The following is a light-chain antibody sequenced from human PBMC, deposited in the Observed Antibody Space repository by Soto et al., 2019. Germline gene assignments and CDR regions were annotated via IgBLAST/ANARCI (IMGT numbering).Light chain of an antibody. V-gene: IGKV1-12*01. CDR3: QQANSFPWT. Sequence: DIPMTQSPSSVSAPVGDRVTITCRASQGVGSWLAWYQQKPGKAPKLLIFAASSLQSGVPSRFIGSGSGTDFTLTISSLQPEDVASYYCQQANSFPWTFGQGTKLEIK. CDR2: AAS. CDR1: QGVGSW. J-gene: IGKJ1*01.